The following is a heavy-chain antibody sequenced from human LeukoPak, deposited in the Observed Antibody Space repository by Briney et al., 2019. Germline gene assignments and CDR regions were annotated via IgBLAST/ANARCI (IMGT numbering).Heavy chain of an antibody. J-gene: IGHJ4*02. CDR1: GASISSSRYY. D-gene: IGHD3-9*01. V-gene: IGHV4-39*01. CDR2: IFYSGTT. CDR3: ARGPEHYDILTGIDY. Sequence: SETLSLTCSVSGASISSSRYYWGWIRQPPGKGLEWIGTIFYSGTTNYNPSLKSRVTISVDTSKNQFSLKLNSVTAADTAVYYCARGPEHYDILTGIDYWGQGTLVTVSS.